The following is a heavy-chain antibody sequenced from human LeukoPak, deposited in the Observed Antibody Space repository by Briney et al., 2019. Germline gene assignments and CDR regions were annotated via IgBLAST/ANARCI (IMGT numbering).Heavy chain of an antibody. D-gene: IGHD5-24*01. J-gene: IGHJ5*01. CDR2: ISSDGSNT. V-gene: IGHV3-74*01. CDR1: GFTFSTYW. Sequence: GGSLRLSCAVSGFTFSTYWMDWVRHAQGKGLVWVSRISSDGSNTAYADSVKGRFTISRDNAKNTLYLQMSSLRAEDTAVYHCVKRGDGGAWFDYWGQGTLVIVSS. CDR3: VKRGDGGAWFDY.